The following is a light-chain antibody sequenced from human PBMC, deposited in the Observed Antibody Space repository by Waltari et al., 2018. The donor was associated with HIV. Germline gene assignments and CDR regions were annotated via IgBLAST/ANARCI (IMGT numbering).Light chain of an antibody. CDR2: EVT. CDR1: SNDVGAYDY. V-gene: IGLV2-8*01. J-gene: IGLJ2*01. CDR3: TSYVDNYHVF. Sequence: SALTQPPSASGSPGQSVTTSCTGTSNDVGAYDYVSWYQQHPGRAPNLLIYEVTKRPSGVPDRFSGSKSGNTASLTVSGLQAEDDGHYYCTSYVDNYHVFFGGGTKLTVL.